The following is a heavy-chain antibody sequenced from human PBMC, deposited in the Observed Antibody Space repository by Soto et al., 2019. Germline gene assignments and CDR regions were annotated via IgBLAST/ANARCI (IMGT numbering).Heavy chain of an antibody. V-gene: IGHV4-30-4*01. D-gene: IGHD3-10*01. Sequence: QVQLQESGPGLVKPSQTLSLTCTVSGGSISSGDYYWSWIRQPPGKGLEWIGYIYYSGSTYYNPSLKRRVTISVDTSKNQFSLKLSSVTAADTAVYYCARVVGAIRGLFDPWGQGTLVTVSS. CDR2: IYYSGST. J-gene: IGHJ5*02. CDR1: GGSISSGDYY. CDR3: ARVVGAIRGLFDP.